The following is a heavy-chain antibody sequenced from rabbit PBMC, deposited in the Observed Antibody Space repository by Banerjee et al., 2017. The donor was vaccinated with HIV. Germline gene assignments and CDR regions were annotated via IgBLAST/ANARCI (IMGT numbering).Heavy chain of an antibody. V-gene: IGHV1S45*01. CDR1: GFSFSDKYV. J-gene: IGHJ4*01. CDR2: IDAGDNGDT. CDR3: ARDLTGVIGWNFNL. Sequence: QEQLEESGGDLVKPGRSLTLTCTASGFSFSDKYVMCWVRQAPGKGLEWIACIDAGDNGDTYYASWAKGRFTISKTSWTTVTLQMTSLTAADTATYFCARDLTGVIGWNFNLWGPGTLVTVS. D-gene: IGHD1-1*01.